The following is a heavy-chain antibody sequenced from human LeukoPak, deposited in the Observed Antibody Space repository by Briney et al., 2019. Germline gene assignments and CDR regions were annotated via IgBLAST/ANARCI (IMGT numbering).Heavy chain of an antibody. D-gene: IGHD4-11*01. CDR2: IYSGGST. J-gene: IGHJ6*02. V-gene: IGHV3-53*01. Sequence: GGSLRLSCAASGFTVSSNHMSWVRQAPGKGLEWVSVIYSGGSTYYADSVKGRFTISRDNSKNTLYLQMNSLRAEDTAVYYCARTTVTTYGMDVWGQGTTVTVSS. CDR1: GFTVSSNH. CDR3: ARTTVTTYGMDV.